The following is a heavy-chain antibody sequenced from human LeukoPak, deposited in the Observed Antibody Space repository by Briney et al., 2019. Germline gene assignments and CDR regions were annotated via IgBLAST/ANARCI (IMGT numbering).Heavy chain of an antibody. V-gene: IGHV3-48*01. Sequence: PGGSLRLSCAASGFTFSSYSMNWVRQAPGKGLEWVSYISSSSSTIYYADSVKGRFTISRDNAKNSLYLQMNSLRAEDMAVYYCARASSGVVDYWGQGTLVTVSS. CDR1: GFTFSSYS. CDR3: ARASSGVVDY. CDR2: ISSSSSTI. J-gene: IGHJ4*02. D-gene: IGHD6-25*01.